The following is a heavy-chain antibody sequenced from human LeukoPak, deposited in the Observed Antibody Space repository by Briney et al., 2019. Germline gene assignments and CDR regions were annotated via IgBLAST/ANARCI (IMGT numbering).Heavy chain of an antibody. J-gene: IGHJ5*02. Sequence: PGTSLRLSCAASGFIFGSYGMHGVRQAPGKGLDWVAVIWNDGHKEYYADSVKGRFTISRDNSKNTLYLQMNSLRVEDTAVYYCARDVNGDGTVGWFDPWGQGTLVIVSS. CDR3: ARDVNGDGTVGWFDP. D-gene: IGHD3-10*01. V-gene: IGHV3-33*01. CDR1: GFIFGSYG. CDR2: IWNDGHKE.